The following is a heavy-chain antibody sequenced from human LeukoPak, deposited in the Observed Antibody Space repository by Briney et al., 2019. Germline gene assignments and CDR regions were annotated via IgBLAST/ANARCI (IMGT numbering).Heavy chain of an antibody. CDR2: INTGGSTT. D-gene: IGHD5-24*01. Sequence: GGSLRLSCAASGFTFSSYWMHWVRQAPGKGLVWVSRINTGGSTTDYADSVKGRFTISRDNAKNTLYLQMNSLRAEDTAVYYCSRDLRGRDDYWGQGILVIVST. CDR3: SRDLRGRDDY. V-gene: IGHV3-74*01. CDR1: GFTFSSYW. J-gene: IGHJ4*02.